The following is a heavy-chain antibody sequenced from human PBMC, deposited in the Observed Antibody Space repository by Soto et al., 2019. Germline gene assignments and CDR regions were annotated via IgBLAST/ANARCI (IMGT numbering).Heavy chain of an antibody. CDR1: GFTFSSYA. V-gene: IGHV3-23*01. CDR2: ISGSGGST. Sequence: EVQLLESGGGLVQPGGSLRLSCAASGFTFSSYAMSWVRQAPGKGLEWVSAISGSGGSTYYADSVKGRFTISRDNSKNTLYLQMISLRAEDTAVYYCAKDGYDYIWGSYRRNDAFDIWGQGTMFTVSS. CDR3: AKDGYDYIWGSYRRNDAFDI. J-gene: IGHJ3*02. D-gene: IGHD3-16*02.